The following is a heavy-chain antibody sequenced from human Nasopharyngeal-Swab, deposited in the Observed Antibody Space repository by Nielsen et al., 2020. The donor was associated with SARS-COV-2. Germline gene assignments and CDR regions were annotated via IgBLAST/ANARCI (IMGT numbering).Heavy chain of an antibody. CDR2: TNPSGGRT. V-gene: IGHV1-46*01. D-gene: IGHD3-3*01. CDR3: ARDGRLTIFGVASPYYYYYYYMDV. Sequence: ASAKVSCKASGYTFTSYYMHWVRQAPGQGREWMGITNPSGGRTSSAQKFQGRVTMTRDTSTSTVYMELSSLRSEDTAVYYCARDGRLTIFGVASPYYYYYYYMDVWGKGTTVTVSS. CDR1: GYTFTSYY. J-gene: IGHJ6*03.